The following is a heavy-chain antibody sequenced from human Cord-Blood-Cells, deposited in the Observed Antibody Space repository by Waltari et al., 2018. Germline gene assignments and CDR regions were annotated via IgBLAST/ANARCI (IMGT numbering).Heavy chain of an antibody. Sequence: EVQLLVSGGGLVQPGGSLRLSCAASGFTFSSYAMSWVRQAPGKGLEWVSAISGSGGSTYYADSVKGRFTISRDNSKNTLYLQMNSLRAEDTAVYYCAKSPSYCTNGVCYYFDYWGQGTLVTVSS. D-gene: IGHD2-8*01. J-gene: IGHJ4*02. CDR3: AKSPSYCTNGVCYYFDY. V-gene: IGHV3-23*01. CDR2: ISGSGGST. CDR1: GFTFSSYA.